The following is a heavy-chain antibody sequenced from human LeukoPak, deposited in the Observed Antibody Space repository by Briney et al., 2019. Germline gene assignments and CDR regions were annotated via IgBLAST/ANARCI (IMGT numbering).Heavy chain of an antibody. CDR2: IKQDGSEI. Sequence: GGSLRLSCAASGFTFSSYGMSWVRQAPGKGLEWVANIKQDGSEIKYVDSVKGRFTISRDNAKNSLYLQMNSLRAEDTAVYYCARDRGWGSVASTYYFDSWGQGTLVTVSS. CDR3: ARDRGWGSVASTYYFDS. J-gene: IGHJ4*02. V-gene: IGHV3-7*01. CDR1: GFTFSSYG. D-gene: IGHD2-21*01.